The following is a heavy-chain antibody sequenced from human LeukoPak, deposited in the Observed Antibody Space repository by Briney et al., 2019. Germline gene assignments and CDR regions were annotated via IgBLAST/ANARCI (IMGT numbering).Heavy chain of an antibody. D-gene: IGHD2-21*02. V-gene: IGHV3-53*01. CDR3: AGTTCGGDCYSEY. CDR1: GFTVSSNY. J-gene: IGHJ4*02. CDR2: IYSGGRP. Sequence: GGSLRLSCAASGFTVSSNYMSWVRQAPGKGLEWVSVIYSGGRPYYADSVKGRFTISRDNSKNTLYLQMNSLRAEDTAVYYCAGTTCGGDCYSEYWGQGTQVTVSS.